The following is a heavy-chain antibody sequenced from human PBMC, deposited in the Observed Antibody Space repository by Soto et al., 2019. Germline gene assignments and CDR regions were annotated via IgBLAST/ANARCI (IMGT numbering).Heavy chain of an antibody. CDR2: ISYHGTSK. V-gene: IGHV3-30*01. Sequence: GVSLRLSGAASGFNCISYAMHWVRQAPGKGLEWVASISYHGTSKYYADSVKGRFTISRDNSKNTRYVQMNGLRAEDTAVYYCARPRDYSSSPWYAMDVWGQGTTVTASS. J-gene: IGHJ6*02. D-gene: IGHD6-6*01. CDR1: GFNCISYA. CDR3: ARPRDYSSSPWYAMDV.